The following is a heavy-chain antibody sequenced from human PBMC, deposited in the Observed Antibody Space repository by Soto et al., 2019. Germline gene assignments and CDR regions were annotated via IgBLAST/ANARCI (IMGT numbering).Heavy chain of an antibody. V-gene: IGHV1-18*04. CDR2: ISAYNGNT. CDR1: GYTFTSYG. Sequence: VASVKVSCKASGYTFTSYGISWVRQAPGQGLEWMGWISAYNGNTNYAQKLQGRVTMTTDTSTSTAYMELRSLRSDDTAVYYCARDPLYSSGWLNWFDPWGQGTLVTVSS. CDR3: ARDPLYSSGWLNWFDP. J-gene: IGHJ5*02. D-gene: IGHD6-19*01.